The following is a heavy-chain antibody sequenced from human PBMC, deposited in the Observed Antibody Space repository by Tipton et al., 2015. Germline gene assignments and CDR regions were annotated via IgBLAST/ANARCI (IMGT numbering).Heavy chain of an antibody. CDR3: ARLSFGAYDFWNGYSFDY. CDR2: IYYTGST. V-gene: IGHV4-59*12. J-gene: IGHJ4*02. CDR1: GGSISSYY. Sequence: TLSLTCTVSGGSISSYYWSWIRQPPGKGLEWIGYIYYTGSTDYNPSLKSRVTMSVDTSKNHFSLKLTSVTAADTAVYYCARLSFGAYDFWNGYSFDYWGQGTLVTVSS. D-gene: IGHD3-3*01.